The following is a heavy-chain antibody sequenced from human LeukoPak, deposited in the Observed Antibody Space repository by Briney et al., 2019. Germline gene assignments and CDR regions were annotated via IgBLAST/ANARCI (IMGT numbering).Heavy chain of an antibody. CDR2: ITGSGSGA. Sequence: QSGGSLRLSCRACGLPFCSHAVIWLRQAAGKGLQWVSSITGSGSGAYYADSEKGRVTISRDNSKNTLFLQMDSLRAEDTAMYYCAKVRGDHAHLQDYFDYWGQGTLVTVSS. D-gene: IGHD2-21*02. V-gene: IGHV3-23*01. J-gene: IGHJ4*02. CDR3: AKVRGDHAHLQDYFDY. CDR1: GLPFCSHA.